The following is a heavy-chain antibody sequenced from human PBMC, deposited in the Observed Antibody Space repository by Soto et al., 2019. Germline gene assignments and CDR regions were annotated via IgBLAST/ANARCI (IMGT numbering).Heavy chain of an antibody. D-gene: IGHD2-15*01. CDR3: ASGRGCSLTPCTHY. J-gene: IGHJ4*02. Sequence: PSETLYLTCTVSGGCISSGDYYCSWIRQPPGKGLEWIGYIYYSGSTYYNPSLKSRVTISVDTSKNQFSLKLSSVTAADTAVYYYASGRGCSLTPCTHYPGQRTLVTVS. V-gene: IGHV4-30-4*01. CDR2: IYYSGST. CDR1: GGCISSGDYY.